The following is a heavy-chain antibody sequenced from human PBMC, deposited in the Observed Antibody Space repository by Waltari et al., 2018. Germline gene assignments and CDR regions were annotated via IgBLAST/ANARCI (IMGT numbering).Heavy chain of an antibody. CDR1: GGSISDYY. CDR3: ARSKSYYYDGMDV. Sequence: QAQLQESGPGLVKPSETLSLTCTASGGSISDYYWSWVRQPAGKGLEWIGRIYSTGSTDYNPSLKSRVTLSVDTSKNQFSLKLSSVTAADTAVYYCARSKSYYYDGMDVWGQGTTVNVSS. CDR2: IYSTGST. J-gene: IGHJ6*02. V-gene: IGHV4-4*07.